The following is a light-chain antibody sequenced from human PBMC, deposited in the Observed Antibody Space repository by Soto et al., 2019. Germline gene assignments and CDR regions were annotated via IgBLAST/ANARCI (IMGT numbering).Light chain of an antibody. CDR2: AAS. V-gene: IGKV1-8*01. J-gene: IGKJ5*01. CDR3: QQYNNWPPIT. Sequence: AIRVTQSPSSLSASTGDRVTITCRASQGISSYLAWYQQKPGKAPKLLIYAASTLQSGVPSRFSGSGSGTDFTLTISCLQSEDFAVYYCQQYNNWPPITFGQGTRPEIK. CDR1: QGISSY.